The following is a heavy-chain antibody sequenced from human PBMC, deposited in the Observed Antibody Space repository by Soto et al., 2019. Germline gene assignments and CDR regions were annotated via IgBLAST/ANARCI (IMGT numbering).Heavy chain of an antibody. D-gene: IGHD3-10*01. J-gene: IGHJ4*02. V-gene: IGHV3-33*01. CDR2: IWYDGSNQ. CDR3: ARDSYGED. Sequence: GGSLRLSCAASGFIFSSHGMHWVRQAPGKGLEWVAVIWYDGSNQFYADSVKGRFTISRDNAKNTVYLHMNSLRAEDTAVYYCARDSYGEDWGQGTLVTVSS. CDR1: GFIFSSHG.